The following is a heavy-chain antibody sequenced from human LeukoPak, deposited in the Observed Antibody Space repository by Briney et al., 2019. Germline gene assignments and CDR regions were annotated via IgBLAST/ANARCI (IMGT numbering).Heavy chain of an antibody. CDR1: GFIFTKYG. J-gene: IGHJ4*02. V-gene: IGHV1-18*01. Sequence: ASVKVSCKASGFIFTKYGISWVRQAPGQGLEWVGWISGYNGDTNYAQKLQGRVTMTTDTSTTTAYMELSSLRSEDTAVYYCARDSRGEGPLTGAPIDYWGQGTLVTVSS. CDR2: ISGYNGDT. CDR3: ARDSRGEGPLTGAPIDY. D-gene: IGHD6-25*01.